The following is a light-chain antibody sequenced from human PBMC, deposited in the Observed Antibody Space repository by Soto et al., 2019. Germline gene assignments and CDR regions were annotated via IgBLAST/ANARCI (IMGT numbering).Light chain of an antibody. CDR3: SSYTSSSTLDV. Sequence: QSALAQPASVSGSPGQSITISCTGTSSDVGGYNYVSWYQQHPGKAPKLMIYDASIRPSGVSNRFSGSKSGNTASLTISGLQAEDEADYYCSSYTSSSTLDVFGTGTKVTVL. V-gene: IGLV2-14*01. CDR2: DAS. J-gene: IGLJ1*01. CDR1: SSDVGGYNY.